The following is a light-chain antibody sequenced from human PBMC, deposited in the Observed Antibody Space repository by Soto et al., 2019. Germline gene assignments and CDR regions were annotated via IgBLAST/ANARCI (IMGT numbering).Light chain of an antibody. CDR3: QQYSSSAT. CDR1: QNISPW. CDR2: GAS. V-gene: IGKV1-5*01. J-gene: IGKJ1*01. Sequence: DIQLTQSPSFLCASVGDRVTITCRGSQNISPWLAWYQQKPGKAPKLLIYGASSLEGGVPSRFSGSGSGTDFTLTISSLQPDDFATYYCQQYSSSATFGQGTKVDI.